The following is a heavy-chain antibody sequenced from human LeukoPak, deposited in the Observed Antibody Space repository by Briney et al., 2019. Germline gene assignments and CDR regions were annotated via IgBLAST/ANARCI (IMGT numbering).Heavy chain of an antibody. CDR1: GGSTSSYY. CDR2: IYTSGST. V-gene: IGHV4-4*07. J-gene: IGHJ4*02. D-gene: IGHD6-13*01. Sequence: SETLSLTCTVSGGSTSSYYWSWIRQPAGKGLEWIGRIYTSGSTNYNPSLKSRVTMSVDTSKNQFSLKLSSVTAADTAVYYCARDPLIAAAGSYYFDYWGQGTLVTVSS. CDR3: ARDPLIAAAGSYYFDY.